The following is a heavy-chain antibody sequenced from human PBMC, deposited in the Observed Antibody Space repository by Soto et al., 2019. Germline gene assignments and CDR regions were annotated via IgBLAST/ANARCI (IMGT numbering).Heavy chain of an antibody. D-gene: IGHD3-16*02. CDR3: ARVDNVVNGYPSFDFDY. Sequence: GEPLKISCKGSGYTFASYWIAWGRQMPGKGLEWMGIIYPGDSDTRYSPSFQGQVTISVDKSISTAYLQWSRLKASGTAMYYCARVDNVVNGYPSFDFDYWGQGTLVTVSS. V-gene: IGHV5-51*03. CDR2: IYPGDSDT. J-gene: IGHJ4*02. CDR1: GYTFASYW.